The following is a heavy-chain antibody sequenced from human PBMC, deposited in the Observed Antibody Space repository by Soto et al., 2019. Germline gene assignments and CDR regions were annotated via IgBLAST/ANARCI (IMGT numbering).Heavy chain of an antibody. V-gene: IGHV4-34*01. Sequence: QVQLQQWGAGLLKPSETLSLTCAVYGGSFSGYSWTWLRQPPGTGLAWIGEINHSGSTNYNPSLKRRVTISVDTSKNQFSLKLTSVTAADTAVYYCARDKITGLFDYWGQGTLVTVSS. CDR2: INHSGST. D-gene: IGHD2-8*02. CDR1: GGSFSGYS. J-gene: IGHJ4*02. CDR3: ARDKITGLFDY.